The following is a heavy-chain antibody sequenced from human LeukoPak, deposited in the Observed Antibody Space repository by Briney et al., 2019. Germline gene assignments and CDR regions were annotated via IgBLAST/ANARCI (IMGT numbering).Heavy chain of an antibody. CDR3: TTDRGAMVD. Sequence: GGSLRLSCVVSGLTFNDAWMYWVRQAPGKGLEWVGRIQSKSDGGTADYAVSVKGRFIISRDDSKNVLYLQMYSLRIEDTAVYYCTTDRGAMVDWGQGTLVTVSS. CDR1: GLTFNDAW. D-gene: IGHD5-18*01. J-gene: IGHJ4*02. CDR2: IQSKSDGGTA. V-gene: IGHV3-15*01.